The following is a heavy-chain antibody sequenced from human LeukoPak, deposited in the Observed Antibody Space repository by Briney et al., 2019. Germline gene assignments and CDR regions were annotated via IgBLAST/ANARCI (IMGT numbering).Heavy chain of an antibody. D-gene: IGHD6-6*01. J-gene: IGHJ4*02. CDR2: IGSSGYTI. V-gene: IGHV3-11*01. CDR1: GFPFSNYF. Sequence: GGSLRLSCAASGFPFSNYFMSWIRQAPGKGLEWISYIGSSGYTIYYSDSVKGRFTISRDNAKNSLYLQMDSLRAEDTAIYYCARPQTSSSSTASLGYWGQGTLVTVSS. CDR3: ARPQTSSSSTASLGY.